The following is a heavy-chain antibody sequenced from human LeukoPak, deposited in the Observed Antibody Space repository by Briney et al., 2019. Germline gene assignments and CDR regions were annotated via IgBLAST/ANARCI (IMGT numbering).Heavy chain of an antibody. D-gene: IGHD2-21*01. V-gene: IGHV4-59*02. J-gene: IGHJ4*02. Sequence: SETLSLTCTVSGGAVNRYYWSWIRQPPGKGLEWIGYIYYSGSTNYNPSLKSRVTISVDTSKNQFSLKLSSVTAADTAVYYCARAGERRWSPVDYWGQGTLVTVSS. CDR1: GGAVNRYY. CDR3: ARAGERRWSPVDY. CDR2: IYYSGST.